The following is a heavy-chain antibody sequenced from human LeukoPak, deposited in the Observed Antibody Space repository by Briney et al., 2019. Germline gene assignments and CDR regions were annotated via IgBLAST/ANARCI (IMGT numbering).Heavy chain of an antibody. Sequence: HPGGSLRLSCAASGFTFNNYAMSWVREAPGKGLEGVSGISGSGGSTYYADSVKGRFTISRDNSKNTVYLQMNSLRAEDTAVYYCATRDYYDSRGYYYYYFDYWGQGTLVTVSS. CDR2: ISGSGGST. J-gene: IGHJ4*02. D-gene: IGHD3-22*01. CDR1: GFTFNNYA. CDR3: ATRDYYDSRGYYYYYFDY. V-gene: IGHV3-23*01.